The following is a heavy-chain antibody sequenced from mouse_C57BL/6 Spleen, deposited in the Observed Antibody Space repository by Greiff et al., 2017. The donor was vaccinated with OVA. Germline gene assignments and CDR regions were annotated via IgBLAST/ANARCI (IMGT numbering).Heavy chain of an antibody. D-gene: IGHD2-3*01. V-gene: IGHV1-4*01. CDR1: GYTFTSYT. CDR2: INPSSGYT. J-gene: IGHJ2*01. Sequence: VQLQQSGAELARPGASVKMSCKASGYTFTSYTMHWVKQRPGQGLEWIGYINPSSGYTKYNQKFKDKATLTADKSSSTAYMQLSSLTSDDSAVYYCAYENYFDYWGQGTTLTVSS. CDR3: AYENYFDY.